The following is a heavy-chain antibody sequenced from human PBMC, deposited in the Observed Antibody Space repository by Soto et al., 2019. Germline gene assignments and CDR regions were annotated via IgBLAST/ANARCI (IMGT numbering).Heavy chain of an antibody. J-gene: IGHJ6*02. CDR1: GFTVSTKY. CDR3: ARWASTYYYGSGSRRFDYYGMDV. CDR2: IYSGGST. D-gene: IGHD3-10*01. Sequence: PGGSLRLSCAASGFTVSTKYMSWVRQAPGKGLEWVSVIYSGGSTFYADSVKGRFTISRDNSKNTLYLQMNSLRAEDTAVYYCARWASTYYYGSGSRRFDYYGMDVWGQGTTVTVSS. V-gene: IGHV3-66*01.